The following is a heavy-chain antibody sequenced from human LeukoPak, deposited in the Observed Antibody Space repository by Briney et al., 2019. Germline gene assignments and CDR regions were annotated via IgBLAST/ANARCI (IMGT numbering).Heavy chain of an antibody. Sequence: ASVKVSCKTSGDTFTSYGINWVRQAPGQGLEWMGWIRSFNGKTNYAQKLQGRVTLTTDTSTSTAYMELRSLRSDDTAVYYCAREGTPIWYYYMDVWGKGTTVTVSS. CDR2: IRSFNGKT. V-gene: IGHV1-18*01. D-gene: IGHD3-10*01. CDR1: GDTFTSYG. CDR3: AREGTPIWYYYMDV. J-gene: IGHJ6*03.